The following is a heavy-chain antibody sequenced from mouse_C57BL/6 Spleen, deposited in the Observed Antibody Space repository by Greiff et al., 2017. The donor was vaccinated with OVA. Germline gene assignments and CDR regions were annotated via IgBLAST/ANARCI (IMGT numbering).Heavy chain of an antibody. V-gene: IGHV1-53*01. CDR2: INPSNGGT. CDR1: GYTFTSYW. D-gene: IGHD1-1*01. Sequence: VQLQQSGTELVKPGASVKLSCKASGYTFTSYWMHWVKQRPGQGLEWIGNINPSNGGTNYNEKFKSKATLTVDKSSSTAYMQLSSLTSEDSAVYYCAGGDPITTVVAEDWGQGPLVTVSA. J-gene: IGHJ3*01. CDR3: AGGDPITTVVAED.